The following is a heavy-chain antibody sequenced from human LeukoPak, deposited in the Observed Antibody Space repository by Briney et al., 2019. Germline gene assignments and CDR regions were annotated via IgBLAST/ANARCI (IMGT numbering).Heavy chain of an antibody. D-gene: IGHD3/OR15-3a*01. J-gene: IGHJ4*02. Sequence: SETLSLTCIVSGGPISSSSYYWGWIRQPPGKGLEWIGSIYYSGSTYYNPSLKSRVTISVDTSKNQFSLKLSSVTAADTAVYYCAIWTDCYESHYFDYWGQGTLVTVSS. CDR1: GGPISSSSYY. CDR2: IYYSGST. V-gene: IGHV4-39*01. CDR3: AIWTDCYESHYFDY.